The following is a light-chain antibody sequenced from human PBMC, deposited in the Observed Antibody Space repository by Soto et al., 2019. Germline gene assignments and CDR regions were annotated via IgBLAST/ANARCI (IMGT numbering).Light chain of an antibody. V-gene: IGKV1-5*03. J-gene: IGKJ2*01. CDR3: QQYNSYPYT. CDR2: KAS. Sequence: DIQMTQSPSTLSASVGDRVTITCRASQSISSWLAWYQQKTGKAPKLLIYKASSLESGVPSRFSGSRSGTEFTLTISSLQPDDFATYYCQQYNSYPYTFGQGTKLEIK. CDR1: QSISSW.